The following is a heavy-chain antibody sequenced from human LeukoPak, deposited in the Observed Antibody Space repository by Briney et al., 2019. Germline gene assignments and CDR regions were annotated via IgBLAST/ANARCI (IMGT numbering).Heavy chain of an antibody. CDR2: IYYSGST. J-gene: IGHJ4*02. D-gene: IGHD5-18*01. Sequence: SETLSLTCIVSGGSISSSSYYWGWIRQPPGKGLEWIGSIYYSGSTYYNPSLKSRVTISVDTSKNQFSLKLSSVTAADTAVYYCARTYSYGHTPPYFDYWGQGTLVTVSS. CDR1: GGSISSSSYY. V-gene: IGHV4-39*01. CDR3: ARTYSYGHTPPYFDY.